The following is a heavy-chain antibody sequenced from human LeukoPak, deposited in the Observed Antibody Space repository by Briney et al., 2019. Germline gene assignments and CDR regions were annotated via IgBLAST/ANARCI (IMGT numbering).Heavy chain of an antibody. V-gene: IGHV3-9*01. D-gene: IGHD2-15*01. CDR3: AKANRPDIVVVVAAR. Sequence: PGGSLRLSCAASGFTFGDYAMHWVRQAPGKGLEWVSGISWNSGSIGYADSVKGRFTIYRDNAKNSLYLQMNSLRAEDTALYYCAKANRPDIVVVVAARWGQGTLVSVSS. CDR1: GFTFGDYA. CDR2: ISWNSGSI. J-gene: IGHJ4*02.